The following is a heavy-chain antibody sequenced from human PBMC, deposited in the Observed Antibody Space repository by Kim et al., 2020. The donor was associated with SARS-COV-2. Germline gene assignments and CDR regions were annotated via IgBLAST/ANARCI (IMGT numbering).Heavy chain of an antibody. CDR2: IDPSDSYT. Sequence: GESLKISCKGSGYSFTSYWISWVRQMPGKGLEWMGRIDPSDSYTNYSPSFQGHVTISADKSISTAYLQWSSLTASDNAMYYCARHGGGSGYSYGWGGFQHWGQGTLVTVSS. V-gene: IGHV5-10-1*01. J-gene: IGHJ1*01. CDR3: ARHGGGSGYSYGWGGFQH. D-gene: IGHD5-18*01. CDR1: GYSFTSYW.